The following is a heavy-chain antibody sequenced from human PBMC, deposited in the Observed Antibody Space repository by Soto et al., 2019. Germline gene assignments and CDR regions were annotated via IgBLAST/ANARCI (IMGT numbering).Heavy chain of an antibody. J-gene: IGHJ4*02. V-gene: IGHV4-59*01. CDR3: ARRNVGNFDY. CDR2: IYYSGST. Sequence: SETLSLTCTVSGGSISSYYWSWIRQPPGKGLEWIGYIYYSGSTNYNPSLKSRVTKSVDTSKNQFSLKLSSVTAADTAVYYCARRNVGNFDYWGKGTLVTVSS. CDR1: GGSISSYY. D-gene: IGHD1-1*01.